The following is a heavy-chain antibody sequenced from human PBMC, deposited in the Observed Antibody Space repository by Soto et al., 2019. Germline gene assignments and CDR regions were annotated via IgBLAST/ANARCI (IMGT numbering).Heavy chain of an antibody. V-gene: IGHV1-69*06. Sequence: QEQLVQSGAEVKKPGSSVKVSCKASGGTFASYSITWVRQVPGQRLEWMGEIIPLLRTVNYAQKFQGRLTITGDRSTSTVYMALSSLRSDDTAVYYCARDPVDLFGYMDVWGHGTTVTVS. CDR3: ARDPVDLFGYMDV. J-gene: IGHJ6*02. CDR1: GGTFASYS. CDR2: IIPLLRTV. D-gene: IGHD6-25*01.